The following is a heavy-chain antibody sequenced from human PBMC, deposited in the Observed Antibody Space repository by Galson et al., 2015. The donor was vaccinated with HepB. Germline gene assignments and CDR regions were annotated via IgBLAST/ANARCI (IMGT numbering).Heavy chain of an antibody. CDR2: INNDGSTT. J-gene: IGHJ4*02. CDR1: GFTFSDYW. CDR3: WVGATTYDFDY. Sequence: SLRLSCAASGFTFSDYWIHWVRQAPGKGLVWVSRINNDGSTTGYADSVRGRFTVSRDNAKNTVYLQMDSLRAEDTAVYHCWVGATTYDFDYWGRGTLVTVSS. D-gene: IGHD1-26*01. V-gene: IGHV3-74*01.